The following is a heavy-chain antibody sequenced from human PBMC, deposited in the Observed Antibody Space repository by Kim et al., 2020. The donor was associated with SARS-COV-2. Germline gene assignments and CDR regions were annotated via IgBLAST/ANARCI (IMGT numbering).Heavy chain of an antibody. D-gene: IGHD6-13*01. Sequence: ASVKVSCKASGYTFTSYDINWVRQATGQGLEWMGWMNPNSGNTGYAQKFQGRVTMTRNTSISTAYMELSSLRSEDTAVYYCARSTGYSSSWYLNYYYYGMDVWGQGTTVTVSS. CDR1: GYTFTSYD. CDR3: ARSTGYSSSWYLNYYYYGMDV. CDR2: MNPNSGNT. J-gene: IGHJ6*02. V-gene: IGHV1-8*01.